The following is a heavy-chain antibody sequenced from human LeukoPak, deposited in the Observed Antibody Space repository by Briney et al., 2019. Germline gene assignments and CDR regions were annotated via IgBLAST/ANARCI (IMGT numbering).Heavy chain of an antibody. CDR2: ITPNSGGT. Sequence: GASVKVSCKASGYTFSDYYIHWVRQAPGQGLEWMGWITPNSGGTNYAQKFQGRVTMTRDTSISTASLELRSLRSDDTAVYYCAVILDSSGYTADAFGIWGQGTMVTVSS. CDR1: GYTFSDYY. J-gene: IGHJ3*02. V-gene: IGHV1-2*02. D-gene: IGHD3-22*01. CDR3: AVILDSSGYTADAFGI.